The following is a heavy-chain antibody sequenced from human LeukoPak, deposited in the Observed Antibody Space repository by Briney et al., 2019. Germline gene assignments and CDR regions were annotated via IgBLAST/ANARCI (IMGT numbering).Heavy chain of an antibody. J-gene: IGHJ4*02. CDR1: GGSISSGSYY. V-gene: IGHV4-61*02. CDR2: IYTSGST. CDR3: ARHAPRNTLDY. Sequence: SETLSLTCTVSGGSISSGSYYWSWIRQPAGKGLEWIGRIYTSGSTNYNPSLKSRVTISVDTSKNQFSLKLSSVTAADTAVYYCARHAPRNTLDYWGQGSLVTVSS.